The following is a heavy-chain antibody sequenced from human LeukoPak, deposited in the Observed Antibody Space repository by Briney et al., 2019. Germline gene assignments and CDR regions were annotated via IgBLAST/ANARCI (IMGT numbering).Heavy chain of an antibody. J-gene: IGHJ6*02. V-gene: IGHV4-59*01. D-gene: IGHD1-1*01. CDR1: GGSISSYF. CDR2: VHYRGST. Sequence: SETLSLTCTVSGGSISSYFWSWIRQPPGKGLEWIGHVHYRGSTNYNPSLKSRVTISIDTSKNQFSLNLNSVTAADTAVYYCARGRGYTSGYFGMDVWGQGTTVTVSS. CDR3: ARGRGYTSGYFGMDV.